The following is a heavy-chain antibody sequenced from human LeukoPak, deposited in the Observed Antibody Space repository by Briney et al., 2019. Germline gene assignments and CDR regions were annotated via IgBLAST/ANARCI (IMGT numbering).Heavy chain of an antibody. CDR2: INPSGGST. D-gene: IGHD1-26*01. Sequence: ASVKVSCKASGYTFTSYYMHWVRQAPGQGLEWMGIINPSGGSTSYAQKFQGRVTMTRDMSTSTVYMELSSLRSEDTAVYYCARRPRSYRERGAFDIWGQGTMVTVSS. J-gene: IGHJ3*02. V-gene: IGHV1-46*01. CDR1: GYTFTSYY. CDR3: ARRPRSYRERGAFDI.